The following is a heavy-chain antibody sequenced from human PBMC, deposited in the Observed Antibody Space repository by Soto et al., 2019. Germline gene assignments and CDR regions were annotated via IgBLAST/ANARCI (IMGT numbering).Heavy chain of an antibody. J-gene: IGHJ6*02. CDR2: IYWAHDK. V-gene: IGHV2-5*02. D-gene: IGHD2-21*02. Sequence: QITLKESGPTLVKPTQTLTLTCTFSAFSLSTGGVGVGWIRQPPGKALEWLALIYWAHDKRYSPSLRSRRTITKDTPKNQVVLTMTNMDPVDTAPYSCIQSRRGGDCLQSYASYYYYGMDVWGQGTTVTVSS. CDR1: AFSLSTGGVG. CDR3: IQSRRGGDCLQSYASYYYYGMDV.